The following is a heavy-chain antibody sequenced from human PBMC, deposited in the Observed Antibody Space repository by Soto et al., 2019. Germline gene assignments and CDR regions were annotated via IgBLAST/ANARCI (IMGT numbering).Heavy chain of an antibody. CDR1: GFTFSGYQ. CDR3: ARDPSIAPVVVAATPVPYYGMDV. V-gene: IGHV3-48*03. Sequence: GGSLRLSCVASGFTFSGYQMNWVRQAPGKGLEWVSYISSSGSTIYYADSVKGRFTISRDNAKNSLYLQMNSLRAEDTAVYYCARDPSIAPVVVAATPVPYYGMDVWGQGTTVTVSS. CDR2: ISSSGSTI. J-gene: IGHJ6*02. D-gene: IGHD2-15*01.